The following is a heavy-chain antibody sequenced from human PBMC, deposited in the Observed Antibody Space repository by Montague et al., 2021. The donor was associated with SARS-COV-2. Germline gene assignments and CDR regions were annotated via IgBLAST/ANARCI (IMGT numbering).Heavy chain of an antibody. CDR2: LSYSARS. J-gene: IGHJ6*03. CDR3: ASSYYYGSGTYVYNYYMDV. Sequence: SETLSLTCTVSGGSFSSSPYYWGCIRQPPGRGLKWVGSLSYSARSYFTPSLRSPLTIFVASSKNRFSLRLRSVAAAATAVYYCASSYYYGSGTYVYNYYMDVWGKGTTVTVSS. V-gene: IGHV4-39*01. CDR1: GGSFSSSPYY. D-gene: IGHD3-10*01.